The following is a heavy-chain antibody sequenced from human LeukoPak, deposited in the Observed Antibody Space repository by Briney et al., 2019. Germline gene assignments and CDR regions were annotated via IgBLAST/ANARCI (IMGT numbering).Heavy chain of an antibody. V-gene: IGHV3-48*04. CDR3: ARTLGRRQLVFDS. D-gene: IGHD6-13*01. J-gene: IGHJ4*02. Sequence: GGSLRLSCAASGFTFSSYSMNWVRQAPGKGLEWVSYISSSSSTIYYADSVRGRFIISRDNARDSLYLQMNSLRVEDTAVYYCARTLGRRQLVFDSWGQGALVTVSS. CDR1: GFTFSSYS. CDR2: ISSSSSTI.